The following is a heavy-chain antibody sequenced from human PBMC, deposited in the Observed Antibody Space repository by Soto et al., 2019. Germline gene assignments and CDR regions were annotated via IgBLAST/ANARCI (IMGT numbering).Heavy chain of an antibody. CDR1: GGSISYNSYY. D-gene: IGHD2-2*01. CDR2: IFYTGTT. V-gene: IGHV4-39*02. CDR3: ARLIVVAPVANA. J-gene: IGHJ5*02. Sequence: PSETLSLTCSVSGGSISYNSYYWGWIRQPPGKGLEWVGGIFYTGTTYYSPSLKDRVTISVDTSKNSFSLNLTSVTAADTAVYFCARLIVVAPVANAWGQGTLVTVSS.